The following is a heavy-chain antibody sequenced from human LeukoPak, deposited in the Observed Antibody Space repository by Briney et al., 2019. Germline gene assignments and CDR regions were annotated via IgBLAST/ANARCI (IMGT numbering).Heavy chain of an antibody. D-gene: IGHD3-10*01. CDR3: ARDRITMVRGNSGWFDP. Sequence: ASVKVSCKASGGTFSSYAISWVRQAPGQGLEWMGGIIPIFGTANYAQKFQGRVTITADESTSTAYMELSSLRSEDTAVYYCARDRITMVRGNSGWFDPWGQGTLVTVSS. CDR2: IIPIFGTA. J-gene: IGHJ5*02. V-gene: IGHV1-69*13. CDR1: GGTFSSYA.